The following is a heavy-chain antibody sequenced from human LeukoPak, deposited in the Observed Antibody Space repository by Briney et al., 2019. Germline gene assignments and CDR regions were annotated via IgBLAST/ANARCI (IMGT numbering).Heavy chain of an antibody. CDR3: ARDEYSSSSDGFDP. Sequence: GGSLRLSCAASGFTFSSYGMHWVRQAPGKGLEWVAFIRYDGSNKYYADSVKGRFTISRDNSKNTLYLQMNSLRAEDTAVYYCARDEYSSSSDGFDPWGQGTLVTVSS. J-gene: IGHJ5*02. D-gene: IGHD6-6*01. CDR2: IRYDGSNK. V-gene: IGHV3-30*02. CDR1: GFTFSSYG.